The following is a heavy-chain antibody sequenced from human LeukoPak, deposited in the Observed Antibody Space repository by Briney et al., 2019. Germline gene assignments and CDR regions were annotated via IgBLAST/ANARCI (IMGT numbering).Heavy chain of an antibody. Sequence: PSETLSLTCTVSGGSISSYYWSWIRQPLGKGLEWIGYIYYSGSTDYNPSLKSRVTISVDTSKNQFSLKLSPVTAADTAVYYCARGLLSGYYFDYWGQGTLVTVSA. CDR3: ARGLLSGYYFDY. D-gene: IGHD1-26*01. J-gene: IGHJ4*02. CDR1: GGSISSYY. CDR2: IYYSGST. V-gene: IGHV4-59*01.